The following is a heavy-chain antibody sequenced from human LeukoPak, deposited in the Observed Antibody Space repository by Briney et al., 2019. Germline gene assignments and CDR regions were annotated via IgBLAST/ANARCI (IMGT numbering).Heavy chain of an antibody. J-gene: IGHJ4*02. D-gene: IGHD2-21*02. CDR1: GFTFSNAW. CDR2: IKSKTDGGTT. V-gene: IGHV3-15*01. Sequence: GGSLRLSCAASGFTFSNAWMSWVRQAPGKGLEWVGRIKSKTDGGTTDYAAPVKGRFTISRDDSKNTLYLQMNSLKTEDTAVYYCTTDRLPTYCGGDCYRPFDYWGQGTLVTVSS. CDR3: TTDRLPTYCGGDCYRPFDY.